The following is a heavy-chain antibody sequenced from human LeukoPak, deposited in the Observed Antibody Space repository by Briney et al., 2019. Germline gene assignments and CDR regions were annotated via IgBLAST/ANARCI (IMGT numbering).Heavy chain of an antibody. CDR2: ISGSGGST. Sequence: GGSLRLSCAASGFTFSTYAMSWVRQAPGKGLEWVSSISGSGGSTYYADSVKGRFTISRDNSKNTLYLQMNSLRVEDTAVYYCANGGLWLPSRTAWGQGTLVTVSS. D-gene: IGHD3-22*01. J-gene: IGHJ5*02. CDR1: GFTFSTYA. CDR3: ANGGLWLPSRTA. V-gene: IGHV3-23*01.